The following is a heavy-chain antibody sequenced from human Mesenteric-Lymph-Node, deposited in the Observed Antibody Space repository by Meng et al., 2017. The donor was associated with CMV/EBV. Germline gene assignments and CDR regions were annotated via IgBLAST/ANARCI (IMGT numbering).Heavy chain of an antibody. J-gene: IGHJ5*02. CDR2: ISGSGGST. CDR3: AKDHYYYDSSGCDP. V-gene: IGHV3-23*01. D-gene: IGHD3-22*01. Sequence: GGSLRLSCVASGFTVSSNYMRWVRQAPGKGLEWVSAISGSGGSTYYADSVKGRFTISRDNSKNTLYLQMNSLRAEDTAVYYCAKDHYYYDSSGCDPWGQGTLVTVSS. CDR1: GFTVSSNY.